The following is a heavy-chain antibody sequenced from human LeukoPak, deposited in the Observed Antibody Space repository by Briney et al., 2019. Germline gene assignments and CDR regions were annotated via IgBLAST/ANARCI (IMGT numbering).Heavy chain of an antibody. J-gene: IGHJ4*02. CDR1: GGSISSSSYY. D-gene: IGHD1-26*01. CDR2: IYYSGST. CDR3: ASVELLQSFPDY. Sequence: SETLSLTCTVSGGSISSSSYYWGWIRQPPGKGLEWIGSIYYSGSTYYNPSLKSRVTISVDTSKNQFSLKLSSETAADTAVYYCASVELLQSFPDYWGQGTLVTVSS. V-gene: IGHV4-39*07.